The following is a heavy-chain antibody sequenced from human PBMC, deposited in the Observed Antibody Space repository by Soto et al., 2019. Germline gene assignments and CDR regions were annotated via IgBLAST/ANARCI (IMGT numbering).Heavy chain of an antibody. CDR3: AIVIAAAGTPVYYYYGMDV. D-gene: IGHD6-13*01. CDR2: IIPIFGTA. V-gene: IGHV1-69*19. Sequence: QVQLVQSGAEVKKPGSSVKVSCKASGGTFSSYAISWVRQAPGQGLEWMGGIIPIFGTANYAQKFQGRVRISADESTSTAYQELSSLRSEDTAVYCCAIVIAAAGTPVYYYYGMDVWGQGTTVTVSS. CDR1: GGTFSSYA. J-gene: IGHJ6*02.